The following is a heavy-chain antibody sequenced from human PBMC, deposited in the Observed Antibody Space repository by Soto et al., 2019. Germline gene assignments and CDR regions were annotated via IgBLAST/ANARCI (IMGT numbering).Heavy chain of an antibody. J-gene: IGHJ5*02. CDR2: IIPIFGTA. CDR1: GGTFSSYA. D-gene: IGHD2-2*01. CDR3: ARGGVDGGIVVVPAASLDP. Sequence: QVQLVQSGAEVKKPGSSVKVSCKASGGTFSSYAISWVRQAPGQGLEWMGGIIPIFGTANYAQKFQGRVTITADESTSTAYVELSSLRSEDTAVYYCARGGVDGGIVVVPAASLDPWGQGTLVTVSS. V-gene: IGHV1-69*01.